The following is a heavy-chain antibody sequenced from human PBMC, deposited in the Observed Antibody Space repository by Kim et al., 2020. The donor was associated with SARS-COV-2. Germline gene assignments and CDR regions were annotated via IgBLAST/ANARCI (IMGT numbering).Heavy chain of an antibody. V-gene: IGHV3-48*02. CDR1: GFTFSSYS. J-gene: IGHJ6*02. CDR2: ISSSSSTI. CDR3: ARAWRAKVAAPGGYYYGMDV. D-gene: IGHD2-15*01. Sequence: GGSLRLSCAASGFTFSSYSMNWVRQAPGKGLEWVSYISSSSSTIYYADSVKGRFTISRDNAKNSLYLQMNSLRDEDTAVYYCARAWRAKVAAPGGYYYGMDVWGQGTTVTVSS.